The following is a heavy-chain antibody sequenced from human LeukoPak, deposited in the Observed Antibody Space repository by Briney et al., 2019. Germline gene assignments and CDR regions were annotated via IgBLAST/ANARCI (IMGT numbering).Heavy chain of an antibody. CDR3: ARDKLVGDSYFEY. J-gene: IGHJ4*02. CDR1: GFTFSSYS. Sequence: GGSLRLSCAASGFTFSSYSMNWVRQAPGKGLEWVSYISSSSSTIYYVDSVKGRFTISRDNAKNSLFLQMNSLRAEDTAVYYCARDKLVGDSYFEYWGQGTLVTVSS. V-gene: IGHV3-48*04. CDR2: ISSSSSTI. D-gene: IGHD1-26*01.